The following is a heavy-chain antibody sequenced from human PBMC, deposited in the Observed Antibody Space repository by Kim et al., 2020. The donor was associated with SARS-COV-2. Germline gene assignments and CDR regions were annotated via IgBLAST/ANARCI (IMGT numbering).Heavy chain of an antibody. V-gene: IGHV6-1*01. CDR1: GDSVSSNSAA. Sequence: SQTLSLTCAISGDSVSSNSAAWNWIRQSPSRGLEWLGRTYYRSKWYNDYAVSVKSRITINPDTSKNQFSLQLNSVTPEDTAVYYCARGRIGVAAAGPTYYFDYWGQGTLVTVSS. D-gene: IGHD6-13*01. J-gene: IGHJ4*02. CDR2: TYYRSKWYN. CDR3: ARGRIGVAAAGPTYYFDY.